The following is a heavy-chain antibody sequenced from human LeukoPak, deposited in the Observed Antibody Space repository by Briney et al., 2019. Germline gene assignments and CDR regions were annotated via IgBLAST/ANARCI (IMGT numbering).Heavy chain of an antibody. CDR2: INPSDGST. CDR3: VTFHRWDAFDF. CDR1: GYTFTDNY. J-gene: IGHJ3*01. V-gene: IGHV1-46*01. Sequence: GASVKVSCKASGYTFTDNYMHWVRQATGQGLEWMGIINPSDGSTNYAPKFQGRVTMTRDTSTSTVYMEVSSLGSEDTAVYYCVTFHRWDAFDFWGQGTLVTVSS. D-gene: IGHD1-20*01.